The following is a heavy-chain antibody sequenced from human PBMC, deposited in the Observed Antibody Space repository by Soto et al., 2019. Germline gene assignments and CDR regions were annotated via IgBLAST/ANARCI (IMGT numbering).Heavy chain of an antibody. J-gene: IGHJ6*02. V-gene: IGHV4-59*01. CDR2: MHYGGNS. Sequence: QVQLQVSGPGLVKPSETLSLTCSVSXGSXXXXXXXXFRXPPGXGLEWIGHMHYGGNSDYNPSLRSRVTXXXXXXXXXXXXXXXXXXXXXXXXXXXAXXXXXAXHGLVDVWGQGTTVTVSS. CDR3: AXXXXXAXHGLVDV. CDR1: XGSXXXXX.